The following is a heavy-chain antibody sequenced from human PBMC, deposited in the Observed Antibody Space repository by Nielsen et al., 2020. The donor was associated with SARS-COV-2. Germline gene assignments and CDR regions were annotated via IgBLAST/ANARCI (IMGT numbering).Heavy chain of an antibody. Sequence: LSLTCAVSGASIDNYSYYWSWIRQHPEWGLEWVGYVYHTGSTYYNAALESRVTISADMSKNQFSLELTSLTAADTAVYYCARGIRPRHVFDIWGQGTMVTVSS. J-gene: IGHJ3*02. V-gene: IGHV4-31*11. D-gene: IGHD1-14*01. CDR1: GASIDNYSYY. CDR3: ARGIRPRHVFDI. CDR2: VYHTGST.